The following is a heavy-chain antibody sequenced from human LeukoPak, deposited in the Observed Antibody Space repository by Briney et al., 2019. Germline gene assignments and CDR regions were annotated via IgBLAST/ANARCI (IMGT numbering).Heavy chain of an antibody. D-gene: IGHD1-26*01. CDR1: GFTFTDYY. V-gene: IGHV3-11*05. CDR2: MSSSDRYT. Sequence: GGSLRLSCAASGFTFTDYYMSWIRQAPGKGLEWISYMSSSDRYTHYADSLKGRFTISRDNAINSLYLQINSLTAEDTAVYFYECDSEMLIDYWGRGTLVTVSS. J-gene: IGHJ4*02. CDR3: ECDSEMLIDY.